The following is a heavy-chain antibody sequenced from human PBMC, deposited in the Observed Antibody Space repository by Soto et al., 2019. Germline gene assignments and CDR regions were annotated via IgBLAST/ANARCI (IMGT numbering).Heavy chain of an antibody. CDR2: IWYDGSNK. J-gene: IGHJ4*02. CDR3: ARDLKKQLSPNSLYFDY. Sequence: QVQLVESGGGVVQPGRSLRLSCAASGFTFSSYGMHWVRQAPGKGLEWVAVIWYDGSNKYYADSVKGRFTISRDNSKNTLYLQMNSLSAEDTAVYYCARDLKKQLSPNSLYFDYWGQGTLVTVSS. V-gene: IGHV3-33*01. D-gene: IGHD6-6*01. CDR1: GFTFSSYG.